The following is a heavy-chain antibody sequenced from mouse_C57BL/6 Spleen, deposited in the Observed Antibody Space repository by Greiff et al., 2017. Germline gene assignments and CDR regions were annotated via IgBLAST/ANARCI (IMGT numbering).Heavy chain of an antibody. J-gene: IGHJ2*01. V-gene: IGHV1-43*01. D-gene: IGHD2-4*01. CDR1: GYSFTGYY. Sequence: EVQLQQSGPELVKPGASVKISCKASGYSFTGYYMHWVKQSSEKSLEWIGEINPRTGGTSYNQKFKGKATLTVDKSSSTAYMQLKSLTSEDSAVYYCARSYDYGDFDYWGQGTTLTVSS. CDR2: INPRTGGT. CDR3: ARSYDYGDFDY.